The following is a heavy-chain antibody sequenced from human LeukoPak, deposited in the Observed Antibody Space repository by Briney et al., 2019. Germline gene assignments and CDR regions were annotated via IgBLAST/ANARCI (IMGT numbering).Heavy chain of an antibody. Sequence: SDTLSLTCTVSGGSITSSSYYWRWIRQPPGKGLEWIGSIYYSGSTCYNRSLKSRVTISVDTTKNQFSLKLSSVTAADTAVYYCAKHRGNWNDGLSYYMDVWGKGTTVTVSS. CDR2: IYYSGST. D-gene: IGHD1-1*01. J-gene: IGHJ6*03. CDR1: GGSITSSSYY. CDR3: AKHRGNWNDGLSYYMDV. V-gene: IGHV4-39*01.